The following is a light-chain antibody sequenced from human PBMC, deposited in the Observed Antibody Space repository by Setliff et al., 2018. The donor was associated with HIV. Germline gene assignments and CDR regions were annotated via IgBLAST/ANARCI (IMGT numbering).Light chain of an antibody. V-gene: IGLV2-23*02. CDR1: SSDVGSYNL. CDR2: EVS. CDR3: CSYAGRYTPYV. Sequence: QAVLTQPASVSGSPGQSITLSCTGTSSDVGSYNLVSWFQQHPGTAPKLIIYEVSKRPSGVSSRFSGSKSGNTASLTISGLQAEDEADYYCCSYAGRYTPYVFGTGTKVTV. J-gene: IGLJ1*01.